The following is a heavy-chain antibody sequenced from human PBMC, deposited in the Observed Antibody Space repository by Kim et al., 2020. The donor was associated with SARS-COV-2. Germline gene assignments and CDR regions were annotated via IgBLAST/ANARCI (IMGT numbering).Heavy chain of an antibody. CDR1: GFTFTNYW. J-gene: IGHJ4*02. CDR3: TSNFEY. CDR2: VGGDGGSR. Sequence: GGSLRLSCAASGFTFTNYWIHWVRQIPGKGPVWVSSVGGDGGSRYYADSVKGRFTTSRDNANNMVYLQMNSLRVDDTAIYYCTSNFEYWGQGALVTVSS. V-gene: IGHV3-74*01.